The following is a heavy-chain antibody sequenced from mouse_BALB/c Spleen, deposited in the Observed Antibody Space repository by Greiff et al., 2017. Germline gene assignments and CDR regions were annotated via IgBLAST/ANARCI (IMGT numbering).Heavy chain of an antibody. CDR2: ISSGSSTI. J-gene: IGHJ4*01. D-gene: IGHD2-14*01. CDR1: GFTFSSFG. V-gene: IGHV5-17*02. CDR3: AQGIYYRYDGDIRAMDY. Sequence: EVKLVESGGGLVQPGGSRKLSCAASGFTFSSFGMHWVRQAPEKGLEWVAYISSGSSTIYYADTVKGRFTISRDNPKNTLFLQMTSLRSEDTAMYYCAQGIYYRYDGDIRAMDYWGQGTSVTVSS.